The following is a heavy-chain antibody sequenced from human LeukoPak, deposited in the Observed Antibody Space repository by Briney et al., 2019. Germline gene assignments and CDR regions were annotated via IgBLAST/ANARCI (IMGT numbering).Heavy chain of an antibody. CDR1: GFTFSDYY. Sequence: GGSLRLSCAASGFTFSDYYMSWIRQAPGKGLEWVSYIGGSGTTIFYAHSVKGRFTISRDNAKNSLYLQMNSLRAEDTAVYYCARFAGSGSYYIDYWGQGTLINVSS. V-gene: IGHV3-11*01. CDR3: ARFAGSGSYYIDY. D-gene: IGHD3-10*01. CDR2: IGGSGTTI. J-gene: IGHJ4*02.